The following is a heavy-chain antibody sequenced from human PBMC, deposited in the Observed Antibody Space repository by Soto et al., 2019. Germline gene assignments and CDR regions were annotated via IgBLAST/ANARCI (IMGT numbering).Heavy chain of an antibody. D-gene: IGHD2-2*01. CDR3: ARGRDCSSTSCYGNY. V-gene: IGHV1-8*01. CDR2: MNPNSGNT. J-gene: IGHJ4*02. CDR1: GYTFTSYD. Sequence: QVQLVQSGAEVKKPGASVKVSCKASGYTFTSYDINWVRHATVQVLEWMGWMNPNSGNTGYAQKFQGRVTMTRNTSISTAYMDLSSLRSEDTSVYYCARGRDCSSTSCYGNYWGQGTLVTVSS.